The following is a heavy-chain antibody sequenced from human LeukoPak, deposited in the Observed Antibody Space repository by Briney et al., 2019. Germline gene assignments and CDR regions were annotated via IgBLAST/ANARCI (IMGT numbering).Heavy chain of an antibody. D-gene: IGHD2-2*01. CDR3: ARGPKLGYCSSTSCWGILGYYYYMDV. Sequence: ASVKVSCKASGYTFTSYDINWVRQATGQGLEWMGWMNPNSGNTGYALKFQGRVTMTRNTSISTAYMELSSLRSEDTAVYYCARGPKLGYCSSTSCWGILGYYYYMDVWGKGTTVTISS. CDR2: MNPNSGNT. J-gene: IGHJ6*03. CDR1: GYTFTSYD. V-gene: IGHV1-8*01.